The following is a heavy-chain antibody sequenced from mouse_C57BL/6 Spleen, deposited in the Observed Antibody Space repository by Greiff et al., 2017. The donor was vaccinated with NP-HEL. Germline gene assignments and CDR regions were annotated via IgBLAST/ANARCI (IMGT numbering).Heavy chain of an antibody. J-gene: IGHJ1*03. CDR3: ARRGVVYWYFDG. Sequence: VQLQQSGPELVKPGASVKIPCKASGYTFTDYNMDWVKQSHGKSLEWIGDINPNNGGTIYNQKFKGKATLTVDKSSSTAYMELRSLTSEDTAVYYCARRGVVYWYFDGGGTGTTGTVSS. CDR2: INPNNGGT. V-gene: IGHV1-18*01. CDR1: GYTFTDYN. D-gene: IGHD1-1*01.